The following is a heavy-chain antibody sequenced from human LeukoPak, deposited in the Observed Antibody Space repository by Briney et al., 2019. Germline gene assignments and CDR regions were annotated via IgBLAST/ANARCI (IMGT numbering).Heavy chain of an antibody. D-gene: IGHD2-15*01. J-gene: IGHJ4*02. Sequence: ASVKVSCKASGYTFTSYGISWVRQAPGQGLEWMGWISAYNGNTNYAQKLQGRVTMTTDTSTSTAYMELRSLRSDDTAVYYCARGGRVVVVAATSDYWGQGTLVTVSS. CDR2: ISAYNGNT. CDR3: ARGGRVVVVAATSDY. CDR1: GYTFTSYG. V-gene: IGHV1-18*01.